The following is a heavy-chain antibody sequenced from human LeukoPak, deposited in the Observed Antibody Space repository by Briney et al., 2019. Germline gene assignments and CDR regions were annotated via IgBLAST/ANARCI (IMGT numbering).Heavy chain of an antibody. V-gene: IGHV4-34*01. J-gene: IGHJ1*01. Sequence: PSEALSLTCAVYVGSSRGYYWSWIRHTPEGGVEWVVDINDRGSTNYTPSPQSRVTISVDTSKNQFTLKLSSVTAADTAVYYCARGILGYCSGGSCYSFPHWGQGTLVTVSS. D-gene: IGHD2-15*01. CDR2: INDRGST. CDR3: ARGILGYCSGGSCYSFPH. CDR1: VGSSRGYY.